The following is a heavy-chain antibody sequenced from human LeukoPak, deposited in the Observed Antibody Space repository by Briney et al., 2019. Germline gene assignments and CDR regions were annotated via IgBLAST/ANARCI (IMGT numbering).Heavy chain of an antibody. J-gene: IGHJ4*02. V-gene: IGHV3-66*01. CDR1: GFTVSSNY. CDR2: IYSGGST. Sequence: GGSLRLSCAASGFTVSSNYMSWVRQAPGKGLEWVSVIYSGGSTYYADSVKGRFTISRDNSKNTLYLQMNSLRAEDTAVYYCARDIPPSSDTILEMATMMGGWGQGTLVTVSS. CDR3: ARDIPPSSDTILEMATMMGG. D-gene: IGHD5-24*01.